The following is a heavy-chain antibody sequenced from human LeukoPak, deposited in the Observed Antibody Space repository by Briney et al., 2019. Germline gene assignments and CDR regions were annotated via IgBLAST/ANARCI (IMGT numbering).Heavy chain of an antibody. D-gene: IGHD5-24*01. CDR1: GFTFSSYA. CDR3: ARDQGGRWLQPLHY. V-gene: IGHV3-23*01. Sequence: GGSLRLSCAASGFTFSSYAMSWVRQAPGKGLEWVSAISGSGGSKYYADSVKGRFTISRDNSKNTLYLQMGSLRAEDMAVYYCARDQGGRWLQPLHYWGQGTLVTVSS. J-gene: IGHJ4*02. CDR2: ISGSGGSK.